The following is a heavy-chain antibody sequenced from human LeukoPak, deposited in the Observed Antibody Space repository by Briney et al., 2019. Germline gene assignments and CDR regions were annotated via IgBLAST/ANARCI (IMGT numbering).Heavy chain of an antibody. J-gene: IGHJ4*02. V-gene: IGHV4-39*01. CDR1: GGSFSSYY. CDR3: ARLGSSGYYPSDYFDY. D-gene: IGHD3-22*01. CDR2: IYYSGSS. Sequence: PSETLSLTCAVYGGSFSSYYWGWIRQPPGKGLEWIGSIYYSGSSYYNPSLKSRVTISVDTSKNQFSLKLSSVTAADTAVYYCARLGSSGYYPSDYFDYWGQGTLVTVSS.